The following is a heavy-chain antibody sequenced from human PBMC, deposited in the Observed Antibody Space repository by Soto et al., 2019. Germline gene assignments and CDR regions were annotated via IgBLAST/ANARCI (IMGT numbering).Heavy chain of an antibody. Sequence: ASVKVSCKASGYTFTGYYMHWVRQAPGQGLEWMGWINPNSGGTNYAQKFQGWVTMTRDTSISTAYMELNSLKAEDTAVYYCARRVTTTANGFDPWGQGTLVTVSS. J-gene: IGHJ5*02. CDR3: ARRVTTTANGFDP. CDR2: INPNSGGT. CDR1: GYTFTGYY. V-gene: IGHV1-2*04. D-gene: IGHD2-21*02.